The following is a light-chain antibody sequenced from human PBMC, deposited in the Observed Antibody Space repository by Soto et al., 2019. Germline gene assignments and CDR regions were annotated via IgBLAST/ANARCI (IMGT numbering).Light chain of an antibody. CDR1: QSISSW. Sequence: DIQMTQSPSSLSASVGDRVTITCRASQSISSWLAWYQQKLGRAPRLLIYDASSLESGVPSRFSGTGYGTEFTLTISSLQPDDFATSYCQQYNTYSSLTFGGGNKVDIK. V-gene: IGKV1-5*01. CDR2: DAS. J-gene: IGKJ4*01. CDR3: QQYNTYSSLT.